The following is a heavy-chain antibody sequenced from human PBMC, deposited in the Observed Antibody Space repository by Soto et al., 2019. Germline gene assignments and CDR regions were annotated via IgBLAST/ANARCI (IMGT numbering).Heavy chain of an antibody. CDR3: AKRRGAGGHFDY. V-gene: IGHV3-23*01. Sequence: LSCAGSRFTFSSYSMGWVRQGPGKGLEWVAVASIGGSTHYADSVRGRFTISIDNSKNTLSLQMNSLTAEDTAVYFCAKRRGAGGHFDYWGQGALVTGSS. D-gene: IGHD2-15*01. J-gene: IGHJ4*02. CDR1: RFTFSSYS. CDR2: ASIGGST.